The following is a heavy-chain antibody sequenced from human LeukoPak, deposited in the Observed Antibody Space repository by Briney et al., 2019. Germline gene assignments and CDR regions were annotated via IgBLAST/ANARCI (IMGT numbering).Heavy chain of an antibody. J-gene: IGHJ3*02. CDR2: IIPILGIA. CDR1: GGNFSSYA. D-gene: IGHD3-10*01. Sequence: ASVEVSCKASGGNFSSYAISWVRQAPGQGLERMGRIIPILGIANYAQKFQGRVTITADKSTSTAYMELSSLRSEDTAVYYCARERPPRDLWFGELYDAFDIWGQGTKVTVSS. V-gene: IGHV1-69*04. CDR3: ARERPPRDLWFGELYDAFDI.